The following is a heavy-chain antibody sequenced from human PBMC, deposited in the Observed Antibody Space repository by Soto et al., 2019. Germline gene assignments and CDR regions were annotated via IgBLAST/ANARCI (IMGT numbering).Heavy chain of an antibody. V-gene: IGHV1-46*01. CDR3: SRAGYCSGGTCFHGNCDY. CDR1: GYTVTTYY. Sequence: QVQLVQSGAEVKRPGAAVKVSCKASGYTVTTYYMHWVRQAPGQGLELLGIINPNGGSTTYAQKFDGRVTMNSDTSTSTVYLELSSLRAEDTAVYYCSRAGYCSGGTCFHGNCDYWGQGTLVTVSA. J-gene: IGHJ4*02. CDR2: INPNGGST. D-gene: IGHD2-15*01.